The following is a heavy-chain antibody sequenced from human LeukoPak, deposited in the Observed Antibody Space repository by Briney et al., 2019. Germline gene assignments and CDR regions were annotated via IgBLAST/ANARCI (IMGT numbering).Heavy chain of an antibody. CDR2: IYHSGST. D-gene: IGHD2/OR15-2a*01. V-gene: IGHV4-38-2*01. CDR3: ARHFYPLYFDY. Sequence: SETLSLTCAVSGYSISSGYYWGWIRQPPGKGLEWIGSIYHSGSTYYNPSLKSRVTISVDTSKSQSSLKLSSVTAADTALYYCARHFYPLYFDYWGQGTLVTVSS. J-gene: IGHJ4*02. CDR1: GYSISSGYY.